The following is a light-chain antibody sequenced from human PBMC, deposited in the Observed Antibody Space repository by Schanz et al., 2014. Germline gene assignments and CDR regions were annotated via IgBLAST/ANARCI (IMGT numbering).Light chain of an antibody. CDR1: SSDVGGYNY. J-gene: IGLJ3*02. Sequence: QSALTQPPSASGSPGQSVAISCTGTSSDVGGYNYVSWYQQHPGKAPKLMIYDVNNRPSGVFNRFSGSKSGNTASLTISGLQAEDEADYYCSSYAGSYTWVFGGGTKLTVL. CDR3: SSYAGSYTWV. V-gene: IGLV2-8*01. CDR2: DVN.